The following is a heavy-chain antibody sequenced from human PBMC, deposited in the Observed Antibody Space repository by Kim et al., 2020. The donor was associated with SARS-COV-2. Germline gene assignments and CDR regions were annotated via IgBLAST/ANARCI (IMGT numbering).Heavy chain of an antibody. J-gene: IGHJ4*02. CDR3: ARLHKSGDDLDF. D-gene: IGHD2-21*02. V-gene: IGHV4-39*02. Sequence: SETLSLRCTVSGGSISISSYYWTWIRQAPRKGLEWIGSVYYNGATFYNQSLEHRVNISVETSQNFFSLKLTSVTAADTAVYYFARLHKSGDDLDFWGQGT. CDR2: VYYNGAT. CDR1: GGSISISSYY.